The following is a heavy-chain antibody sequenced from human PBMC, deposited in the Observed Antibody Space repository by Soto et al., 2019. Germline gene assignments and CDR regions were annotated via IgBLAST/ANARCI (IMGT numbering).Heavy chain of an antibody. V-gene: IGHV1-69*13. Sequence: GASVKVSCKASGGTFSSYAISWVRQAPGQGLEWMGGIIPIFGTANYAQKFQGRVTLTADESTSTAYMELSSLKSEDTAVYYCARDRAMHYYDSSGYYNRLGQGYSFDYWGQGTLVTVSS. CDR3: ARDRAMHYYDSSGYYNRLGQGYSFDY. J-gene: IGHJ4*02. D-gene: IGHD3-22*01. CDR1: GGTFSSYA. CDR2: IIPIFGTA.